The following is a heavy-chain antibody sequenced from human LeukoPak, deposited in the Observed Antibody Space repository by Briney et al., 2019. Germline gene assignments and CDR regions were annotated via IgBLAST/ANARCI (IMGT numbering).Heavy chain of an antibody. CDR1: GFTFSSYW. CDR2: IKQDGSEK. CDR3: ARGGRWLQLPFDY. V-gene: IGHV3-7*01. Sequence: QTGGSLRLSCAASGFTFSSYWMNWVRQAPGKGLEWVANIKQDGSEKYYVDSVKGRFTISRDNAKNSLYLQMNSLRAEDTAVYYCARGGRWLQLPFDYWGQGTLVTVSS. D-gene: IGHD5-24*01. J-gene: IGHJ4*02.